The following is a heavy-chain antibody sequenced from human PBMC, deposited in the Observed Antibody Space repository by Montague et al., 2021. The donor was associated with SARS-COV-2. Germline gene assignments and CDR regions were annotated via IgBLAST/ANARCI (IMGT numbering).Heavy chain of an antibody. CDR1: GASISGHY. Sequence: SDTLSLTCTVSGASISGHYWSWVRQPPGKGLEWIAYIYDGGNTNXNPALESRVTISLDTSEKEFSLKLSSVTVADTAVYYCARLRMVVGGSYYFDYWGQGTLVTVSS. CDR2: IYDGGNT. J-gene: IGHJ4*02. V-gene: IGHV4-59*08. CDR3: ARLRMVVGGSYYFDY. D-gene: IGHD2-21*01.